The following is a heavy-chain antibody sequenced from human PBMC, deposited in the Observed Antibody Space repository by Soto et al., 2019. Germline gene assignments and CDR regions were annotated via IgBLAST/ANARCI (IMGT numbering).Heavy chain of an antibody. CDR2: IAANGGAA. Sequence: EVQLLESGGGLVQPGESLRLSCAASGFTFSNYAMSWVRQAPGKGPEWVAGIAANGGAAYLADSVKGRFTISRDNSKNTFYLQKNSLSPDETDLYYCGEDPKGVYVGAFEICGQGTMVDVPS. J-gene: IGHJ3*02. D-gene: IGHD3-16*01. CDR3: GEDPKGVYVGAFEI. V-gene: IGHV3-23*01. CDR1: GFTFSNYA.